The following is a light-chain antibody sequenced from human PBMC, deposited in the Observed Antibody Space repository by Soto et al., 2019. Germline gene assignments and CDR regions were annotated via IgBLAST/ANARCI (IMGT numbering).Light chain of an antibody. CDR2: AAS. CDR1: QGISSY. Sequence: VIWMTQSPSLLSASTGDRVTISCRISQGISSYLAWYQQKPGKAPELLIYAASTLQSGVPSRFSGSGSGTDFTLTISCLQSEDFATYYCQQYYSFPQTFGGGTKVDIK. V-gene: IGKV1D-8*01. CDR3: QQYYSFPQT. J-gene: IGKJ4*01.